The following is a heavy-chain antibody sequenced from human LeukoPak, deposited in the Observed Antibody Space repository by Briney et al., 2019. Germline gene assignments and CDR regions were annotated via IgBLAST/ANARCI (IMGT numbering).Heavy chain of an antibody. J-gene: IGHJ3*02. CDR3: AKDFFPWFGELLGAFDI. CDR1: GFTFSSYA. V-gene: IGHV3-30*04. CDR2: ISYDGSNK. Sequence: GGSLRLSCAASGFTFSSYAMHWVRQAPGKGLEWVAVISYDGSNKYYADSVKGRFTISRDNSKNTLYLQMNSLRAEDTAVYYCAKDFFPWFGELLGAFDIWGQGTMVTVSS. D-gene: IGHD3-10*01.